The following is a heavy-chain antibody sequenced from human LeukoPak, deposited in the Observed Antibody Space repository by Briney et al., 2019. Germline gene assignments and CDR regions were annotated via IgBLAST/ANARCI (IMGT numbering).Heavy chain of an antibody. CDR3: AKGRDTMVRGVILTFDP. CDR1: GFTFSSYA. V-gene: IGHV3-23*01. Sequence: GGSLRLSCAASGFTFSSYAMSWVRQAPGKGLEWISAISGSGGSTYHADSVKGRFTIPRDNSKNTLYLQMNSLRAEDTAVYYCAKGRDTMVRGVILTFDPWGQGTLVTVSS. D-gene: IGHD3-10*01. J-gene: IGHJ5*02. CDR2: ISGSGGST.